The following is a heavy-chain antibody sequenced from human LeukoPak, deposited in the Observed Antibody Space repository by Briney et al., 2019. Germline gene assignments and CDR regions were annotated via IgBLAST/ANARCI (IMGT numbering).Heavy chain of an antibody. CDR2: IYNSGST. J-gene: IGHJ4*02. Sequence: PSETLSLTCTVSGYSISSGYYWGWIRQPPGKGLEWIGSIYNSGSTYFNPSLKSRVTISVDTSKNQFSLKLSSVTPADTAVFYCARVQFDFWSGSKNYYFDYWGQGTLVTVSS. CDR1: GYSISSGYY. CDR3: ARVQFDFWSGSKNYYFDY. D-gene: IGHD3-3*01. V-gene: IGHV4-38-2*02.